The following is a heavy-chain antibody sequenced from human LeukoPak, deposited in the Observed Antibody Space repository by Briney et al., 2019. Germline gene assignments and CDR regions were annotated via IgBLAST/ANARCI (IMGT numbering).Heavy chain of an antibody. CDR3: ARESDRGSYHDY. V-gene: IGHV1-69*13. Sequence: SVKVSCKASGGTFSSYAISWVRQAPGQGLEWMGGIIPIFGTANYAQKFQGRVTITADESTSTAYMELSSLRSEDTAVYYCARESDRGSYHDYWGQGTLVTVSS. D-gene: IGHD1-26*01. CDR2: IIPIFGTA. CDR1: GGTFSSYA. J-gene: IGHJ4*02.